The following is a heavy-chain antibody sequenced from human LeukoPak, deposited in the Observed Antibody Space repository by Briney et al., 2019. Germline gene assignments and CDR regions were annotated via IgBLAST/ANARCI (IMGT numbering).Heavy chain of an antibody. CDR2: ISSSSTI. CDR1: GFTFSSSP. Sequence: GGSLRLSCAASGFTFSSSPVNWVRQAPGKGLEWVSYISSSSTIYYADSVKGRFTISRDNAKNSLYLQMNSLRVEDTAVYYCARSGDYWGQGTLVTVSS. V-gene: IGHV3-48*01. J-gene: IGHJ4*02. CDR3: ARSGDY.